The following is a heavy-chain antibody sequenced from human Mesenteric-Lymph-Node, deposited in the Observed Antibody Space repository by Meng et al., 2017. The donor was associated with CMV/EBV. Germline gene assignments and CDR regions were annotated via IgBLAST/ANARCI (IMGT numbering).Heavy chain of an antibody. CDR2: ISASGGTT. Sequence: GESLKISCAASGFSFSNAWMTWVRQAPGKGLEWVSTISASGGTTSYADSVKGRFTVSRDSSKNTLFLQMDTLRAGDTAIYYCAREPGRGYSGYDRYFDYWGQGTLVTVSS. J-gene: IGHJ4*02. CDR1: GFSFSNAW. CDR3: AREPGRGYSGYDRYFDY. V-gene: IGHV3-23*01. D-gene: IGHD5-12*01.